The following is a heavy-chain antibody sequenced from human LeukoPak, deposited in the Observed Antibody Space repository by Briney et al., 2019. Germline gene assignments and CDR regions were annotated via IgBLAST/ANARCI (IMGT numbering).Heavy chain of an antibody. D-gene: IGHD2-2*01. Sequence: GASVKVSCKASGYTINSYATNWVRQAPGQGLEWMAWINTNTGNPTYAQGFTGRFVFSLDTSISTAYLHISGLKAEDTAVYYCARDGLRSCTSSSCYPGEDAFDIWGQGTMVTVSS. V-gene: IGHV7-4-1*02. CDR2: INTNTGNP. J-gene: IGHJ3*02. CDR3: ARDGLRSCTSSSCYPGEDAFDI. CDR1: GYTINSYA.